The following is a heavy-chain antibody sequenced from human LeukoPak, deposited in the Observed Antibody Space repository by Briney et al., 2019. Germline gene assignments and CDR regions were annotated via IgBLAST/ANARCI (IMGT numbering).Heavy chain of an antibody. V-gene: IGHV3-23*01. D-gene: IGHD6-13*01. CDR2: ISGDDDST. CDR1: GFSFSTYA. CDR3: AKSAAGWYLGYSDY. J-gene: IGHJ4*02. Sequence: GGSLRLSCATSGFSFSTYAMSWVRQAPGQGLEWVSVISGDDDSTYYADSVKGRFTISRDDSKNTLYLQMNSLRAEDTAVYYCAKSAAGWYLGYSDYWGQGTLVTVSS.